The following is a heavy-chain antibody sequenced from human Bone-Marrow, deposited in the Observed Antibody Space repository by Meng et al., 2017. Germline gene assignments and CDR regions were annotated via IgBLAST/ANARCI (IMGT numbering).Heavy chain of an antibody. J-gene: IGHJ4*02. V-gene: IGHV3-9*01. Sequence: SLKISCVVSGFTFDLYGMHWVRQAPGKGLEWVSGILLDSGGIGYADSVKGRFTISRDNSKNTLYLHMNSLRAEDTTVYYCARDSYGSSGYYFYGPDYWGQGTLVTVSS. CDR3: ARDSYGSSGYYFYGPDY. CDR2: ILLDSGGI. D-gene: IGHD3-22*01. CDR1: GFTFDLYG.